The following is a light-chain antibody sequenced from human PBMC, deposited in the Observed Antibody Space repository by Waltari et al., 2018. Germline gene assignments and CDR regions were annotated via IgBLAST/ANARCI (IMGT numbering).Light chain of an antibody. CDR1: QILLHSNGLTY. CDR3: MQVVETPVT. V-gene: IGKV2-28*01. Sequence: EIVMIQSPLSLSGTLGETASISCRSSQILLHSNGLTYLDWDVQKPGQPPHLLISLASHRASGVPDRFSGSGSGTDFTLTISRVEAEDVGVYYCMQVVETPVTFGGGTKVEI. CDR2: LAS. J-gene: IGKJ4*01.